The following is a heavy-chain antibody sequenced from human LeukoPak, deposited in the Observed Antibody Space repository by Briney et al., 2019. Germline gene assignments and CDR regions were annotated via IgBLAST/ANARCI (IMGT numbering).Heavy chain of an antibody. D-gene: IGHD3-10*01. CDR1: GGSISSGDYY. Sequence: KPSETPSLTCTVSGGSISSGDYYWSWIRQPPGKGLEWLVYIYYSGSTYYNPSLKSRVTISVDTSKNQFSLKLSSVTAADTAVNYCARSYYYGSGSYSIYTSDYWGQGTLVTVSS. J-gene: IGHJ4*02. V-gene: IGHV4-30-4*01. CDR2: IYYSGST. CDR3: ARSYYYGSGSYSIYTSDY.